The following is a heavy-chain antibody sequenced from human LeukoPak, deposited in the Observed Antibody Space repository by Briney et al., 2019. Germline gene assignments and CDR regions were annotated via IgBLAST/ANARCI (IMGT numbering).Heavy chain of an antibody. CDR3: ATDGISEETATDC. CDR2: IKSKSDGETT. D-gene: IGHD5-18*01. Sequence: PGGSLRLSCEASGFTFSSYNMNWVRQAPGKGLEWVGRIKSKSDGETTDYATPVKGRFIISRDDSKKTLYLQMNSLKTEDTAVYFCATDGISEETATDCWGQGTLVTVSS. V-gene: IGHV3-15*01. CDR1: GFTFSSYN. J-gene: IGHJ4*02.